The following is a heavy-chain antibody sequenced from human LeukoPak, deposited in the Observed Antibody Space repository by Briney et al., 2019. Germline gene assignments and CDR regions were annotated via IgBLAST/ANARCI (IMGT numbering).Heavy chain of an antibody. J-gene: IGHJ4*02. CDR3: AKMRWLQALEYFDY. CDR1: GFTFSSYW. D-gene: IGHD5-24*01. Sequence: GGSLRLSCVASGFTFSSYWMTWVRQAPGKGLEWVANINKDGSANEDSVKGRFTISRDNAKNSLYLQMNSLRVEDTAVYYCAKMRWLQALEYFDYWGQGTLVTVSS. V-gene: IGHV3-7*01. CDR2: INKDGSA.